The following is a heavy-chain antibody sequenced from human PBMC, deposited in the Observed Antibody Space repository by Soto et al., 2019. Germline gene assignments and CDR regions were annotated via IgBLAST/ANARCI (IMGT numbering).Heavy chain of an antibody. Sequence: EVQLVQSGAEVKKPGATVKISCKVSGFKFIDYYLYWVQQAPGKALEWMGRVDPEDGETVYSEKFQGRLTITADTSRDIAHMELSGLRSEDTAAYFCATTTAVIVAQGPMDVWGQGTAVIVSS. CDR3: ATTTAVIVAQGPMDV. J-gene: IGHJ6*02. V-gene: IGHV1-69-2*01. CDR1: GFKFIDYY. D-gene: IGHD2-21*01. CDR2: VDPEDGET.